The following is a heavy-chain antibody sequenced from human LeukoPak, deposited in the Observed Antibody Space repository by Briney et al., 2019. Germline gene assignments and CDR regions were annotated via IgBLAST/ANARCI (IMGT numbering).Heavy chain of an antibody. CDR3: AKDDVGYDYAVYFDY. V-gene: IGHV3-23*01. Sequence: PGGSLRLSCAASGFTFSSYAMSRVRQAPGKGLEWVSAISGSGGSTYYADSVKGRFTISRDNSKNTLYLQMNSLRAEDTAVYYCAKDDVGYDYAVYFDYWGQGTLVTVSS. J-gene: IGHJ4*02. D-gene: IGHD5-12*01. CDR2: ISGSGGST. CDR1: GFTFSSYA.